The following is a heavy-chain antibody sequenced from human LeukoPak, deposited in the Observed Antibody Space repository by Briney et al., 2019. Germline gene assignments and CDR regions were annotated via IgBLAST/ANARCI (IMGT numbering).Heavy chain of an antibody. CDR3: AKDGSQGSRWTYFDY. J-gene: IGHJ4*02. V-gene: IGHV3-30*18. CDR1: GFPFSSYG. CDR2: ISYDGSNR. Sequence: GGSLRLSCAASGFPFSSYGMHWVRQAPGKGLEWVAAISYDGSNRYYADSLKGRFTISRDNSKNTLYLQMSSLRGEDTAVYYCAKDGSQGSRWTYFDYWGQGTLVTVSS. D-gene: IGHD6-13*01.